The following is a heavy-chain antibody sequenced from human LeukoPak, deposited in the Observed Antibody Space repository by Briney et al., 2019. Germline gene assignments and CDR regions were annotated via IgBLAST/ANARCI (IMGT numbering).Heavy chain of an antibody. D-gene: IGHD2-21*02. CDR3: ARVLGDGRTDYYYYGMDV. CDR2: ISSSSSYI. V-gene: IGHV3-21*01. CDR1: GFTFSSYS. Sequence: GGSLRLSCAASGFTFSSYSMNWVRQAPGKGLEWVSSISSSSSYIYYADSVKGRFTISRDNAKNSLYLQMNSLRAEDTAVYYCARVLGDGRTDYYYYGMDVWGQGTTVTISS. J-gene: IGHJ6*02.